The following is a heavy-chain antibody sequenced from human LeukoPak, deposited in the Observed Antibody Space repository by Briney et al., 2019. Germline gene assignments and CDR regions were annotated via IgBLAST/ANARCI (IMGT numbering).Heavy chain of an antibody. CDR2: ISYDGSNK. D-gene: IGHD3-22*01. J-gene: IGHJ3*02. Sequence: PGRSLRLSCAASGFTFSSYAMHWVRQAPGKGLEWVAVISYDGSNKYYADSVKGRFTISRDNSKNTLYLQMNSLRAEDTAVYYCARDTNYYDSSGDAFDIWGQGTMVTVSS. V-gene: IGHV3-30*04. CDR1: GFTFSSYA. CDR3: ARDTNYYDSSGDAFDI.